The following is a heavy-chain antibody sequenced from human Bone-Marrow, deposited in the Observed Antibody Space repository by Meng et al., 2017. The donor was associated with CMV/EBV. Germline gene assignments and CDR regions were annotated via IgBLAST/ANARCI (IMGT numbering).Heavy chain of an antibody. CDR1: GFTFSSYV. Sequence: GGSLRLSCAASGFTFSSYVMTWVRQAPGKGLEWVSVIYSGGTTYYADSVKGRFTISRDNSKNTLYLQMNSLRAEDTAVYYCASRTEYYYYGMDVWGQGTTVTVSS. CDR3: ASRTEYYYYGMDV. J-gene: IGHJ6*02. D-gene: IGHD1-14*01. V-gene: IGHV3-66*02. CDR2: IYSGGTT.